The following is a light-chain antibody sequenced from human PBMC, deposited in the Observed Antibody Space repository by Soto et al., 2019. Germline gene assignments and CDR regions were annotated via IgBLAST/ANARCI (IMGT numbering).Light chain of an antibody. CDR2: DVT. CDR1: SSDVGGSDY. Sequence: QSVLTQPRSVSGSPGQSVTISCTRTSSDVGGSDYVSWCQHHPGKAPKLVIYDVTKRPPGVPDRFSGSKSGNTASLTISGLQAEDEADYYCASYAGYYVFGTGTKVTVL. J-gene: IGLJ1*01. CDR3: ASYAGYYV. V-gene: IGLV2-11*01.